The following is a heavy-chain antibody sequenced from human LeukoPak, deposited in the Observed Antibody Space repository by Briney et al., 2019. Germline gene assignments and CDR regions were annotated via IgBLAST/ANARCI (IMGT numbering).Heavy chain of an antibody. V-gene: IGHV3-53*01. CDR2: IYSGGST. D-gene: IGHD4-17*01. CDR1: GFTVSSNY. CDR3: ARDYGGNSGFDY. Sequence: GGSLRLSCAASGFTVSSNYMSWVRQAPGKGLEWVSVIYSGGSTYYADSVKGRFTLSRDNTKNTLYLQMNSLRAEDTAVYYCARDYGGNSGFDYWGQGSLGTVSS. J-gene: IGHJ4*02.